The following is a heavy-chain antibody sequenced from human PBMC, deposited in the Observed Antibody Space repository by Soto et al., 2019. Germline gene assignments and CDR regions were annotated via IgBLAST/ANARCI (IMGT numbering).Heavy chain of an antibody. CDR1: GGSVSSGSYY. Sequence: PSETLSHTCTVSGGSVSSGSYYLSWIRQPPGKGLEWIGYIYFRGSTYYNPSLKSRVTISVDRSKNQFSLKLSSVTAADTAVYYCARAGIVLVPAAMPGWFDPWGQGTLVTVSS. D-gene: IGHD2-2*01. CDR3: ARAGIVLVPAAMPGWFDP. V-gene: IGHV4-61*01. CDR2: IYFRGST. J-gene: IGHJ5*02.